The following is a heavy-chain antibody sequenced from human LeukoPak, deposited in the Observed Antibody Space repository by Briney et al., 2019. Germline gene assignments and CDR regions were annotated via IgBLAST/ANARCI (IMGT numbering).Heavy chain of an antibody. V-gene: IGHV4-59*01. Sequence: PSETLSLTCTVSGGSISSYYWSWIRQPPGKGLEWIGYIYYSGSTNYNPSLKSRVTISVDTSKNQFSLKLSSVTAADTAVYYCARAFTNGNWFDPWGQGTLVTVSS. CDR1: GGSISSYY. CDR2: IYYSGST. CDR3: ARAFTNGNWFDP. D-gene: IGHD2-8*01. J-gene: IGHJ5*02.